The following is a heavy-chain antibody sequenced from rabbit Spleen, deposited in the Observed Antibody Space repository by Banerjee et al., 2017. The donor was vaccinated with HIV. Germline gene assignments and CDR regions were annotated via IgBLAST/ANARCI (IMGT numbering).Heavy chain of an antibody. CDR3: ARDTGSSFSSYGMDL. D-gene: IGHD8-1*01. J-gene: IGHJ6*01. CDR2: IYSAIGYT. Sequence: QEQLTETGGGLVKPGTSLTLTCTASGFSFSSGYDMCWVRQAPGKGLEWIGYIYSAIGYTYYASWAKGRFTISKTSSTTVTLQMTSLTVADTATYFCARDTGSSFSSYGMDLWGQGTLVTVS. CDR1: GFSFSSGYD. V-gene: IGHV1S45*01.